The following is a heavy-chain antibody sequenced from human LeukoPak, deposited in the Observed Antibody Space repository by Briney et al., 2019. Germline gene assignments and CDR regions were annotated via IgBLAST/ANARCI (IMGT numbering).Heavy chain of an antibody. CDR2: ISGSGGST. Sequence: GGSLRLSCEVSGFTFSSYAMSWVRQAPGKGLEWVSAISGSGGSTYYADSVKGRFTISRDNSKNTLYLQMNSLRAEDTAVYYCAKDESVLRYFDWLSKTPGVFDYWGQGTLVTVSS. CDR3: AKDESVLRYFDWLSKTPGVFDY. CDR1: GFTFSSYA. V-gene: IGHV3-23*01. D-gene: IGHD3-9*01. J-gene: IGHJ4*02.